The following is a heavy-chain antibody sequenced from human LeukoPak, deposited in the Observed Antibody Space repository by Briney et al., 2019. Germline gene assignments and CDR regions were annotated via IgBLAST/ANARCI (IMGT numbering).Heavy chain of an antibody. CDR2: IWFDGRNK. CDR3: ARELGPIAVSGGPGY. J-gene: IGHJ4*02. CDR1: GFTFSNYG. V-gene: IGHV3-33*01. D-gene: IGHD6-19*01. Sequence: PGGSLRLSCAASGFTFSNYGMHWVRQAPGKGLEWVALIWFDGRNKFHADSVKGRFTISRDNSKNTLFLQMNSLRAEDTAVYYCARELGPIAVSGGPGYWGQGALVTVSS.